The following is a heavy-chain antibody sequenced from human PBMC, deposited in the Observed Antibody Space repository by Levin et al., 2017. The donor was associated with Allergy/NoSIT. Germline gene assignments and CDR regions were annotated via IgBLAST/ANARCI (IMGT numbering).Heavy chain of an antibody. V-gene: IGHV3-23*01. D-gene: IGHD2-2*02. CDR2: ISGSGGST. CDR3: ASGYCSSTSCYSTLYHYYYGMDV. CDR1: GFTFSSYA. J-gene: IGHJ6*02. Sequence: GESLKISCAASGFTFSSYAMSWVRQAPGKGLEWVSAISGSGGSTYYADSVKGRFTISRDNSKNTLYLQMNSLRAEDTAVYYCASGYCSSTSCYSTLYHYYYGMDVWGQGTTVTVSS.